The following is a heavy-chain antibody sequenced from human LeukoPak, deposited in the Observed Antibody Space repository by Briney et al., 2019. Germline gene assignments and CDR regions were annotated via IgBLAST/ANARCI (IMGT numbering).Heavy chain of an antibody. J-gene: IGHJ4*02. CDR1: GYTFTGYY. CDR3: ARDLWIVAARPDY. D-gene: IGHD6-6*01. V-gene: IGHV1-2*02. Sequence: ASVKVSCKASGYTFTGYYMHWVRQAPGQGLEWMGWINPNSGGTNYAQKLQGRVTMTTDTSTSTAYMELRSLRSDDTAVYYGARDLWIVAARPDYWGQGTLVTVSS. CDR2: INPNSGGT.